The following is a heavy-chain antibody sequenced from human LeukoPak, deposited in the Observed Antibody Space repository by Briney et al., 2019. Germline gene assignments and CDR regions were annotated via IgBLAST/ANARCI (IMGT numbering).Heavy chain of an antibody. CDR2: IYPGDSDT. CDR1: GYSFNTYW. J-gene: IGHJ4*02. Sequence: GESLKISCKGSGYSFNTYWIGWVRQMPGKGLEWMGIIYPGDSDTKYSPSFQGQVTISADKSTSTAYLQWSSLKASDTAMYYCAGQLSEGSYDVWGQGTLVTVSS. V-gene: IGHV5-51*01. D-gene: IGHD1-26*01. CDR3: AGQLSEGSYDV.